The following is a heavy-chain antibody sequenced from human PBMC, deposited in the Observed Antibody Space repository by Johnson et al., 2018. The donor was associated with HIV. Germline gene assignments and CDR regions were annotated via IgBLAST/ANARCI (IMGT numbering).Heavy chain of an antibody. D-gene: IGHD4-17*01. CDR2: ITSSGSSV. CDR1: GFTFSSYA. Sequence: VQLVESGGGVVQPGRSLRLSCAASGFTFSSYAMHWVRQAPGKGLECLSYITSSGSSVYYADSVKGRFTISRDNARASLFLRINSLRADDSGVYYCARDATPWGGDYVGYTFDLWGQGTVVTVSS. CDR3: ARDATPWGGDYVGYTFDL. J-gene: IGHJ3*01. V-gene: IGHV3-48*01.